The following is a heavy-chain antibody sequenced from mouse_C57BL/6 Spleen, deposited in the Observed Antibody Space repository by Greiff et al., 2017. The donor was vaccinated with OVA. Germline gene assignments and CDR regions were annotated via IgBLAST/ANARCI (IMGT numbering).Heavy chain of an antibody. CDR3: ARGGTLRRPDY. V-gene: IGHV1-52*01. J-gene: IGHJ2*01. D-gene: IGHD2-4*01. Sequence: QVQLQQPGAELVRPGSSVKLSCKASGYTFTSYWMHWVKQRPIQGLEWIGNIDPSDSETHYNQKFKDKATLTVDKSSSTAYMQLSSLTSEDSAVYYCARGGTLRRPDYWGQGTTLTVSS. CDR2: IDPSDSET. CDR1: GYTFTSYW.